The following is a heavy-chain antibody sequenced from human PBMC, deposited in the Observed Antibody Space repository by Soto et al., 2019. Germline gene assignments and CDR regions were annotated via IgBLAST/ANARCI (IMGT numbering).Heavy chain of an antibody. V-gene: IGHV3-7*03. D-gene: IGHD6-19*01. CDR3: AGQWLEVSYYYGMDV. Sequence: PGGSLRLSCAASGFTFSSYWMSWVRQAPGKGLEWVANIKQDGSEKYYVDSVKGRFTISRDNAKNSLYLQMNSLRAEDTAVYYCAGQWLEVSYYYGMDVWGQGTTVTVSS. J-gene: IGHJ6*02. CDR1: GFTFSSYW. CDR2: IKQDGSEK.